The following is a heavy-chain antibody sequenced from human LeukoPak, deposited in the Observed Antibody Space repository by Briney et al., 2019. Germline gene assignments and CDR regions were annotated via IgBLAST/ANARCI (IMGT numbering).Heavy chain of an antibody. CDR2: ISGSGGST. D-gene: IGHD2-21*02. Sequence: PGGSLRLSCAASGFTFSSYAMSWVRQAPGKGLEWVSAISGSGGSTYYADSVKGRFTISRDNSKNTLYLQMNSLRAEDTAVYYCAKGGDIVVVTSTPFDYWGQGTLVTVSS. CDR3: AKGGDIVVVTSTPFDY. V-gene: IGHV3-23*01. CDR1: GFTFSSYA. J-gene: IGHJ4*02.